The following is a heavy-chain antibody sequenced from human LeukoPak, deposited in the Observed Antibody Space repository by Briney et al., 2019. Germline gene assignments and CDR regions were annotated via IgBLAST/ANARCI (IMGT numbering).Heavy chain of an antibody. D-gene: IGHD2-2*01. J-gene: IGHJ5*02. V-gene: IGHV4-39*01. CDR2: MYYNGST. CDR1: RGSLSSISYY. Sequence: SETLSLTCTVSRGSLSSISYYWGWIRQPPGKGLEWIGSMYYNGSTYYNPSLKSRVTISVDTSKNQFSLKLTSVTAADTAVYYCARVLPIVVPAASENWFDPWGQGTLVTVSS. CDR3: ARVLPIVVPAASENWFDP.